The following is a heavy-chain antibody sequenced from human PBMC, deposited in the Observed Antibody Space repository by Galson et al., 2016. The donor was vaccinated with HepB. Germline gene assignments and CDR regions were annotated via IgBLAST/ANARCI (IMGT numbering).Heavy chain of an antibody. Sequence: SVKVSCKASGYTFTGYGIIWVRQAPGQGLEYMGWISAYNGDTSYPQNLQGRVTMTTDTSTSTAYMELRSLRSDDTAVYYCARKPTSSPLDYWGQGTLVTVSS. J-gene: IGHJ4*02. CDR3: ARKPTSSPLDY. D-gene: IGHD2/OR15-2a*01. V-gene: IGHV1-18*04. CDR1: GYTFTGYG. CDR2: ISAYNGDT.